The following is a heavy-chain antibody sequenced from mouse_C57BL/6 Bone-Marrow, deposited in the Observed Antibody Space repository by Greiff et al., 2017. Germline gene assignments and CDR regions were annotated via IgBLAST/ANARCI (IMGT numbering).Heavy chain of an antibody. J-gene: IGHJ4*01. CDR1: GFSLTSYG. V-gene: IGHV2-9*01. CDR2: IWGGGST. D-gene: IGHD2-4*01. Sequence: VKLMESGPGLVAPSQSLSITCTVSGFSLTSYGVDWVRQPPGKGLEWLGVIWGGGSTNYNSALMSRLSISKDNSKSQVFLKMNSLQTDDTAMYDCAKERHYDYDDRGMDYGGQGTSVTVSS. CDR3: AKERHYDYDDRGMDY.